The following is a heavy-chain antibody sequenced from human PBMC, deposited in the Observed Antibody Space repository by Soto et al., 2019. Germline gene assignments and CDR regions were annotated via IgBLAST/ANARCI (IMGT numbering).Heavy chain of an antibody. CDR1: GGSFSGYY. Sequence: TSETLSLTCAVYGGSFSGYYWSWIRQPPGKGLEWIGEINHSGSTNYNPSLKSRVTISVDTSKNQFSLKLSSVTAADTAVYYCARQNGGNSANTHTTPNWFDPWGQGTLVTVSS. CDR2: INHSGST. J-gene: IGHJ5*02. CDR3: ARQNGGNSANTHTTPNWFDP. D-gene: IGHD2-21*02. V-gene: IGHV4-34*01.